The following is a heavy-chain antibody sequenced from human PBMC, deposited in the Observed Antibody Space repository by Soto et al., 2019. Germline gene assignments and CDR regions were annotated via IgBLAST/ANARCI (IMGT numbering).Heavy chain of an antibody. J-gene: IGHJ6*02. V-gene: IGHV3-74*01. CDR1: GFTFSSYW. Sequence: GGSLRLSCAASGFTFSSYWMHWVRQAPWKGLVWVSRINSDGSSTSYADSVKGRFTISRDNAKNTLHLQMNSLRAEDTAVYYCAREGSGSYYPYYHYALDVWGQGTTVTVSS. CDR3: AREGSGSYYPYYHYALDV. CDR2: INSDGSST. D-gene: IGHD3-10*01.